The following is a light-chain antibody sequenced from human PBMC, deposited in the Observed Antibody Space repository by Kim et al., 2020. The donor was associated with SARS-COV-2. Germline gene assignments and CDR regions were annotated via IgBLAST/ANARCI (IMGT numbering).Light chain of an antibody. CDR3: QQYKNWPPEYT. V-gene: IGKV3-15*01. CDR2: GAS. CDR1: ESINDY. Sequence: EIVMTQSPVTLSVSPGERATLSCRASESINDYLAWYQQRPGQAPRLLIYGASTRAPDIPARFSGSGSGTEFTLTITSLQSEDFAVYYCQQYKNWPPEYTFGQGTKLEI. J-gene: IGKJ2*01.